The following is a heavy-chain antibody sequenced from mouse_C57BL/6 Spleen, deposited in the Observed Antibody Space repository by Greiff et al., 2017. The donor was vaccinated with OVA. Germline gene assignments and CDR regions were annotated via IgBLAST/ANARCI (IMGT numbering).Heavy chain of an antibody. Sequence: QVQLQQPGAELVRPGSSVKLSCKASGYTFTSYWMHWVKQRPIQGLEWIGNIDPSDSETHYNQKFKDKATLTVDKSSSTAYMQLSSLTSEDSAVYYCARVDFLDVDVWGTGTTVTVSS. CDR1: GYTFTSYW. CDR2: IDPSDSET. J-gene: IGHJ1*03. CDR3: ARVDFLDVDV. V-gene: IGHV1-52*01.